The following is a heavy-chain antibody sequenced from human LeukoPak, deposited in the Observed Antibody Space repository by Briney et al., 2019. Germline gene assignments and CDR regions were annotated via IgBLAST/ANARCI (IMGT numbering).Heavy chain of an antibody. CDR3: ARGGYSSMGFDP. CDR2: MNPNSGNT. D-gene: IGHD6-13*01. J-gene: IGHJ5*02. Sequence: ASVKVSCKASGYTFTSYDINWVRQATGQGLEWMGWMNPNSGNTGYAQKFQGRVTITRNTSISTAYMELSSLRSDDTAVYYCARGGYSSMGFDPWGQGTLVTVSS. CDR1: GYTFTSYD. V-gene: IGHV1-8*03.